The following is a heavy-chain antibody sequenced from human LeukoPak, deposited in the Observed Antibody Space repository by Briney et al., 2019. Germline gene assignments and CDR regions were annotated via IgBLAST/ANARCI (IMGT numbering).Heavy chain of an antibody. V-gene: IGHV4-39*01. Sequence: SETLSLTCTVSGGSISSSSYYWGWIRQPPGKGLEWIGSIYYSGSTYYNPSLKSRVTISVDTSKNQFSLKLSSVTAADTAVYYCVRHRAQWDAFDIWGQGTMVTVSS. CDR3: VRHRAQWDAFDI. J-gene: IGHJ3*02. CDR2: IYYSGST. D-gene: IGHD6-19*01. CDR1: GGSISSSSYY.